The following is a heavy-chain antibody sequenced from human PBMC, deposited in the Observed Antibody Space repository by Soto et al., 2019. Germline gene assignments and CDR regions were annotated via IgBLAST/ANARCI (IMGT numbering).Heavy chain of an antibody. D-gene: IGHD2-15*01. CDR3: ARVQGVAATYYYGMDV. V-gene: IGHV4-59*01. CDR1: GGSISIYY. Sequence: PSETLSLTCTVSGGSISIYYWSWIRHPPGKGLEWIGYIYYSGSTNYNPSLKSRVTIPVDTSKNQFSLKLSSVTAADTAVYYCARVQGVAATYYYGMDVWGQGTTVTVSS. CDR2: IYYSGST. J-gene: IGHJ6*02.